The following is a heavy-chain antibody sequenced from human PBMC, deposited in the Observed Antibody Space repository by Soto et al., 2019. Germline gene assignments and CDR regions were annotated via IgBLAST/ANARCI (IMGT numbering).Heavy chain of an antibody. V-gene: IGHV4-59*01. CDR1: GGSISTYY. D-gene: IGHD1-26*01. CDR2: IYYSGTT. CDR3: ARGKYSGSYYDWFDP. Sequence: SSETLSLTCTVSGGSISTYYWSWIRQPPGKGLEWIGYIYYSGTTNYNPSLKSRVTISVDTSKNQFSLKLSSVTAADTAVYYCARGKYSGSYYDWFDPWGQGTLVTVSS. J-gene: IGHJ5*02.